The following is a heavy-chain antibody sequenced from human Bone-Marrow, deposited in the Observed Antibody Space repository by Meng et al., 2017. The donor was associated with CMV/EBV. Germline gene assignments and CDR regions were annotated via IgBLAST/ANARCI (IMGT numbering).Heavy chain of an antibody. D-gene: IGHD2-2*01. J-gene: IGHJ4*02. CDR3: AKDLYLRSTSCLHY. Sequence: GGSLRLSCAASGFTFSSYAMSWVRQAPGKGLEWVSAISGSGGSTYYADSVKGRFTISRDNSKNTLYLQMNSLRAEDTAVYYCAKDLYLRSTSCLHYWGQGTLVTVYS. CDR1: GFTFSSYA. CDR2: ISGSGGST. V-gene: IGHV3-23*01.